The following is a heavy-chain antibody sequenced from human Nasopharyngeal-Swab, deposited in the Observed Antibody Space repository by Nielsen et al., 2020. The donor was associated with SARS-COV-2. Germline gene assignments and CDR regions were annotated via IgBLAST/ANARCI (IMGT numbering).Heavy chain of an antibody. CDR2: IYYSVST. D-gene: IGHD6-19*01. V-gene: IGHV4-39*01. CDR1: GGSISSSSYY. Sequence: SDTLSLTCTVSGGSISSSSYYWRWIRQPPGKGLEWIGSIYYSVSTYHTPSLKSRVTISVDTSKNQFSLKLSSVTAADTAVYYCARADSSGWYYFDYWGQGTLVTVSS. J-gene: IGHJ4*02. CDR3: ARADSSGWYYFDY.